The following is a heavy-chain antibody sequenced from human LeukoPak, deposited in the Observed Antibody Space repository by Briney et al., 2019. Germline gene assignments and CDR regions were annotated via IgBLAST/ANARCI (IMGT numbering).Heavy chain of an antibody. Sequence: SETLSLTCAVYGGSFSGYYWSWIRQPPGKGLEWIGEINHSGSTNYNPSLKSRVTISVDTSKNQFSLKLSSVTAADTAVYYCARGRYYYGSGSYRPHYYYYYMDVWGKGTTATVSS. CDR1: GGSFSGYY. J-gene: IGHJ6*03. V-gene: IGHV4-34*01. CDR3: ARGRYYYGSGSYRPHYYYYYMDV. D-gene: IGHD3-10*01. CDR2: INHSGST.